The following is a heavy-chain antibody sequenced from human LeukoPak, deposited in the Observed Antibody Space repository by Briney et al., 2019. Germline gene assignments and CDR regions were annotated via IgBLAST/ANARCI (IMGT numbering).Heavy chain of an antibody. J-gene: IGHJ4*02. CDR1: GFTLSSYA. V-gene: IGHV3-23*01. CDR3: AKDPGVVPAHYFDY. D-gene: IGHD2-2*01. Sequence: GGSLRLSCAASGFTLSSYAMNWVRQAPGKGLEWVSGTGSTGVSTFYADSVKGRFTVSRDNSKNTLSLQMNSLRAEDTAVYYCAKDPGVVPAHYFDYWGQGTLVTVSS. CDR2: TGSTGVST.